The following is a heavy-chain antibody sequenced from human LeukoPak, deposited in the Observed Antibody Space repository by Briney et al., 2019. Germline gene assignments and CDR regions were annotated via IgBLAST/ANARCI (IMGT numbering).Heavy chain of an antibody. V-gene: IGHV4-34*01. Sequence: SETLSLTCAVYGGSFSGYYWSWIRQPPGKGLEWIGEINHSGSTNYNPSLKSRVTISVDTSKNQFSLKLSSVTAADTAVYYCARAYYYGSGSYLGYYYYGMDVWGQGTTVTVSS. CDR2: INHSGST. CDR1: GGSFSGYY. J-gene: IGHJ6*02. D-gene: IGHD3-10*01. CDR3: ARAYYYGSGSYLGYYYYGMDV.